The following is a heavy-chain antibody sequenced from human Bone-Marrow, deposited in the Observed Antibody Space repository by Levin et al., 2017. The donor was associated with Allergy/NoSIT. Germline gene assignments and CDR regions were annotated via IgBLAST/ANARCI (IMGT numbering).Heavy chain of an antibody. CDR3: ARGALGRSVRGVIRLGY. CDR2: ISSSGSTI. Sequence: GESLKISCAASGFTFSSYEMNWVRQAPGKGLEWVSYISSSGSTIYYADSVKGRFTISRDNAKNSLYLQMNSLRAEDTAVYYCARGALGRSVRGVIRLGYWGQGTLVTVSS. J-gene: IGHJ4*02. D-gene: IGHD3-10*01. CDR1: GFTFSSYE. V-gene: IGHV3-48*03.